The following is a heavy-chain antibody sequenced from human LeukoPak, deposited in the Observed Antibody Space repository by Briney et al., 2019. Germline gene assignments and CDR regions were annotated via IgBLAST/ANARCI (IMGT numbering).Heavy chain of an antibody. J-gene: IGHJ4*02. CDR1: GVTFRSYE. CDR2: NSRGSTI. D-gene: IGHD6-19*01. CDR3: ARESIAVAGAPFDY. V-gene: IGHV3-48*03. Sequence: GGSRRLSCAASGVTFRSYEMNWVRQAPGEGLAWVSYNSRGSTIYHADSVKGRFTSSRDNTTNSLYLQMKSLRAEDTAVYYCARESIAVAGAPFDYWGQGTLVTVSS.